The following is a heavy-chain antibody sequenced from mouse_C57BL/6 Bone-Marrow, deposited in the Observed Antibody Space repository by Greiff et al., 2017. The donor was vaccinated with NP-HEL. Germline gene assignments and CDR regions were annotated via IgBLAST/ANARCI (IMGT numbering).Heavy chain of an antibody. D-gene: IGHD2-3*01. Sequence: QVQLQEPGAELARPGASVKMSCKASGYTFTSYTMHWVKQRPGQGLEWIGYINPCSGYTKYNQKFKDKATLTADKSSSTAYMQLSSLTSEDSAVYYCARRLLPLYWYFDVWSTEATVTVSS. J-gene: IGHJ1*03. V-gene: IGHV1-4*01. CDR3: ARRLLPLYWYFDV. CDR2: INPCSGYT. CDR1: GYTFTSYT.